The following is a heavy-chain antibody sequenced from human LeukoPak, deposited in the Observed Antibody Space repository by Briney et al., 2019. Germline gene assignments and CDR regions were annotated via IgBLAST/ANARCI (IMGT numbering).Heavy chain of an antibody. V-gene: IGHV1-18*01. CDR1: GYTFTSYG. D-gene: IGHD6-13*01. CDR2: ISAYNGNT. J-gene: IGHJ4*02. Sequence: ASVKVSCKASGYTFTSYGISWVRQAPGQGLEWMGWISAYNGNTNYAQKLQGRATMTTDTSTSTAYMELRSLRSDDTAVYYCARVHGSQQLAYYYFDYWGQGTLVTVSS. CDR3: ARVHGSQQLAYYYFDY.